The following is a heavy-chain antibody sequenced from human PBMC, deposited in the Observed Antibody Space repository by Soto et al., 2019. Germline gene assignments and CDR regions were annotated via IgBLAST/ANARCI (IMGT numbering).Heavy chain of an antibody. J-gene: IGHJ4*02. D-gene: IGHD6-19*01. V-gene: IGHV4-59*01. CDR1: GGSISSYY. Sequence: PSETLSLTCTVSGGSISSYYWSWIRQPPGKGLEWIGYIYYSGGTNYNPSLKSRVTISVDTSKNQFSLKLGSVTAADTAVYYCARAWYSSGWNLDYWGQGTLVTVSS. CDR2: IYYSGGT. CDR3: ARAWYSSGWNLDY.